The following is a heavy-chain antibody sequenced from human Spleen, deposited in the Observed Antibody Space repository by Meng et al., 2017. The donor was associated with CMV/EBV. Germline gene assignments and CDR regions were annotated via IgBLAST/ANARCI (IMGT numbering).Heavy chain of an antibody. V-gene: IGHV3-48*01. D-gene: IGHD6-6*01. Sequence: GALKISCAASGFTFSSYSMNWVRQAPGKGLEWVSYISSSSSTIYYADSVKGRFTISRDNSKNTLYLQMNSLRAEDTAVYYCAKDKAAARSDHNYYYYGMDVWGQGTTVTVSS. CDR1: GFTFSSYS. J-gene: IGHJ6*02. CDR2: ISSSSSTI. CDR3: AKDKAAARSDHNYYYYGMDV.